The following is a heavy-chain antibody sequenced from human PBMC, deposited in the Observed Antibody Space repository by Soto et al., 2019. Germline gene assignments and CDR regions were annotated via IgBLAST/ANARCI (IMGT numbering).Heavy chain of an antibody. V-gene: IGHV3-30*19. Sequence: GGSLGLSCVASGFIFSSYGMHWVRQAPGKGLEWVAAIWYDGTNKYYADSVKGRFTISRDNSKNTLYLQMNSLRTEDTAVYYYARAGKAAAGTRVYGFDDWGQGTLVTVSS. D-gene: IGHD6-13*01. CDR2: IWYDGTNK. CDR3: ARAGKAAAGTRVYGFDD. J-gene: IGHJ4*02. CDR1: GFIFSSYG.